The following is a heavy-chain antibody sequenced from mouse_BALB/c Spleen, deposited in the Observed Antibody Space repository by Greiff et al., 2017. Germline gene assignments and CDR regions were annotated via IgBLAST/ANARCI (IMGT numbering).Heavy chain of an antibody. Sequence: EVQVVESGAELVRSGASVKLSCTASGFNIKDYYMHWVKQRPEQGLEWIGWIDPENGDTEYAPKFQGKATMTADKSSNTAYMQLSSLTSEDSAVYYCANGYDVWGQGTTLTVSS. CDR2: IDPENGDT. D-gene: IGHD2-2*01. CDR1: GFNIKDYY. J-gene: IGHJ2*01. V-gene: IGHV14-4*02. CDR3: ANGYDV.